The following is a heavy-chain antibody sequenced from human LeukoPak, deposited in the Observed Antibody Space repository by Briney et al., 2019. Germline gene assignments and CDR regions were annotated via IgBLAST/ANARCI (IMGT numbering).Heavy chain of an antibody. J-gene: IGHJ4*02. CDR3: ARVNGWFTIDAFDI. CDR2: INPNSGGT. D-gene: IGHD6-19*01. Sequence: ASVKVSCKTSGYTFTDYYMHWVRQAPGQGLEWMGWINPNSGGTNYAQKFQGRVTMTRDTSISTAYMELSRLRSDDTAVYYCARVNGWFTIDAFDIWGQGTLVTVSS. CDR1: GYTFTDYY. V-gene: IGHV1-2*02.